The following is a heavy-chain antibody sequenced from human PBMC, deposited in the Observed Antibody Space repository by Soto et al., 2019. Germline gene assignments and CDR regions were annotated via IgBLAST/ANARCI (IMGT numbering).Heavy chain of an antibody. D-gene: IGHD2-2*01. CDR3: ARYCSSTSCSYYYGMDV. V-gene: IGHV4-31*03. Sequence: QVQLQESGPGLVKPSQTLSLTCTVSGGSISSGGYYWSWIRQHPGKGLEWIGYIYYSGSTYYIPSLKSRVTLSVDTSKNQFSLKLSSVTAADTAVYYCARYCSSTSCSYYYGMDVWGQGNTVTVSS. CDR2: IYYSGST. CDR1: GGSISSGGYY. J-gene: IGHJ6*02.